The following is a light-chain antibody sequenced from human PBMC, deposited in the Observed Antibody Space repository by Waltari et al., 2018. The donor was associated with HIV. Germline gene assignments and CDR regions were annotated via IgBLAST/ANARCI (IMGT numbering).Light chain of an antibody. J-gene: IGLJ3*02. V-gene: IGLV3-25*03. CDR1: ALPDQY. Sequence: SYELRQPPSVSVSPGQTARITCSGDALPDQYVYWYQQKPGQAPLLVIFKDSGRPSGIPERFSGSSSGTTVTLTVTGVQAEDEADYYCQSVDSSATYWVFGGGTKLTVL. CDR3: QSVDSSATYWV. CDR2: KDS.